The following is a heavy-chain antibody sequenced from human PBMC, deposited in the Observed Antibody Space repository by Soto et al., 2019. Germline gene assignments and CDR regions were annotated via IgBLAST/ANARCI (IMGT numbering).Heavy chain of an antibody. Sequence: LKISCKGSGYSFTNYWINWVRQMPGKGLEWMGRIDPSGSYTYYSPSFQGHVAISADKSISTAYLRWSSLKASDTAMYYCARATSFDTTGFYRGSLDYWGQGTLVTVSS. CDR1: GYSFTNYW. J-gene: IGHJ4*02. CDR3: ARATSFDTTGFYRGSLDY. D-gene: IGHD3-9*01. V-gene: IGHV5-10-1*01. CDR2: IDPSGSYT.